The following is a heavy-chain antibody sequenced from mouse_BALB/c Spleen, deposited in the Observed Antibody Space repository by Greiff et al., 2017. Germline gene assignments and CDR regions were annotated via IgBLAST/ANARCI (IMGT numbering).Heavy chain of an antibody. J-gene: IGHJ4*01. CDR1: GYTFTSYV. Sequence: EVQLQQSGPELVKPGASVKMSCKASGYTFTSYVMHWVKQKPGQGLEWIGYINPYNDGTKYNEKFKGKATFTADTSSNTAYMQLSSLTSEDSAVYYCARERDGYAMDYWGQGTSVTVSS. D-gene: IGHD3-3*01. CDR2: INPYNDGT. CDR3: ARERDGYAMDY. V-gene: IGHV1-14*01.